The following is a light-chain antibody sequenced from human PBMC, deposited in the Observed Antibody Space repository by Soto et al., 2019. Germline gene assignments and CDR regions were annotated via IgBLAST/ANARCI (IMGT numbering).Light chain of an antibody. CDR1: TSDIGGYNF. CDR3: FSYTNSDTHLL. V-gene: IGLV2-14*01. CDR2: EVI. Sequence: QSVLTQPASVSGSPGQSITISCTGSTSDIGGYNFVSWYQQQPVKAPKIMIYEVINRTSGVSSRFAGSKSANTASLTISGLQAEDEAYYYCFSYTNSDTHLLFGGGTKLTVL. J-gene: IGLJ3*02.